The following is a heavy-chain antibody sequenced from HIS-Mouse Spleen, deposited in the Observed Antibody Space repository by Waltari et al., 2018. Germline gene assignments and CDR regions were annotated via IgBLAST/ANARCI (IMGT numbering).Heavy chain of an antibody. D-gene: IGHD6-13*01. J-gene: IGHJ2*01. CDR3: AREIPYSSSWYDWYFDL. Sequence: QLQLQESGPGLVKPSETLSLTCTVSGGSISSSSYYWGWIRQPPGKGLEWIGSIYYSGCNYYNPSLKSGVTISVDTAKNQFSRKLSSVTAADTAVYYCAREIPYSSSWYDWYFDLWGRGTLVTVSS. V-gene: IGHV4-39*07. CDR1: GGSISSSSYY. CDR2: IYYSGCN.